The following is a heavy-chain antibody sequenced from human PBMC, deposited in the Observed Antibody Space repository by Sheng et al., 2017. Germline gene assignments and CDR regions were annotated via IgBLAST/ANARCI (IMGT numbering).Heavy chain of an antibody. CDR3: ARGWSYSGSYSDPKGDY. D-gene: IGHD1-26*01. J-gene: IGHJ4*02. V-gene: IGHV4-34*01. Sequence: QVQLQQWGAGLLKPSETLSLTCAVYGGSFSGYYWSWIRQPPGKGLEWIGEINHSGSTNYNPSLKSRVTISVDTSKNQFSLKLSSVTAADTAVYYCARGWSYSGSYSDPKGDYWGQGTLVTVSS. CDR2: INHSGST. CDR1: GGSFSGYY.